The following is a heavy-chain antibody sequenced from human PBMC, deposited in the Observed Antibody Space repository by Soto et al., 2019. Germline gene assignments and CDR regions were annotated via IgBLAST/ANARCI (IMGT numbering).Heavy chain of an antibody. CDR1: GFTFSSYG. Sequence: QVQLVESGGGVVQPGRSLRLSCAASGFTFSSYGMHWVRQAPGKGLEWVAVIWYDGSNKYYADSVKGRFTISRDNSKSTLYLQMNSLRAEDTAVYYCARGSLGVVAATDYWGQGTLVTVSS. CDR3: ARGSLGVVAATDY. V-gene: IGHV3-33*01. CDR2: IWYDGSNK. D-gene: IGHD2-15*01. J-gene: IGHJ4*02.